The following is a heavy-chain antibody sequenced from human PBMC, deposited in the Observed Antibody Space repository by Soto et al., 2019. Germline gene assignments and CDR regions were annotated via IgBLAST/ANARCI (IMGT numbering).Heavy chain of an antibody. CDR3: AHRTSTVTWWFDP. V-gene: IGHV2-5*02. J-gene: IGHJ5*02. CDR2: IYWDDGK. Sequence: QITLKESGPTLVKPTQTLTLTCTFSGFSLTTSGLGVGWMRPPPGKALERLALIYWDDGKRYSPSLRSRLTSTQETSKKLVVRTMTNMDPADTATYLCAHRTSTVTWWFDPWGQGDLGTGSS. CDR1: GFSLTTSGLG. D-gene: IGHD4-17*01.